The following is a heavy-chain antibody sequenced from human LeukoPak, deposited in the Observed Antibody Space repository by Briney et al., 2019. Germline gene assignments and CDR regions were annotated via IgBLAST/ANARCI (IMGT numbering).Heavy chain of an antibody. V-gene: IGHV4-38-2*02. CDR2: ICQSGST. CDR1: GYSISSIHC. Sequence: SETLSLTCTVSGYSISSIHCWGWIRQPPGKGLEWIGSICQSGSTYYSPSLKSRVILSLDTSKNQFSLRLSSVTAADTAVYFCARDLTGFDYWGQGTLVTVSS. CDR3: ARDLTGFDY. J-gene: IGHJ4*02. D-gene: IGHD7-27*01.